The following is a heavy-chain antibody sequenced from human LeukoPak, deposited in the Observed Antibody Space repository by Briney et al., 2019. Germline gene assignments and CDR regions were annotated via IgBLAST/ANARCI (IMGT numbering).Heavy chain of an antibody. Sequence: GGSLRLSCAVSRITFSNAWPSWVRQAPGKGLEWVGCIKSKAEGETKEYAASVKGRFTISRDDSRSRLYLQMSSLKTEDTAVYYCARVHGSLLELRSLKFDPWGQGTLVTVSS. J-gene: IGHJ5*02. D-gene: IGHD1-7*01. CDR1: RITFSNAW. CDR2: IKSKAEGETK. V-gene: IGHV3-15*01. CDR3: ARVHGSLLELRSLKFDP.